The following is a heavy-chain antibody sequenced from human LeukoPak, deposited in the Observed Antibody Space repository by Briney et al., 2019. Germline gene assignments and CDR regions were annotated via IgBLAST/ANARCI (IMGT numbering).Heavy chain of an antibody. V-gene: IGHV3-30*03. CDR1: GFTFSSYG. J-gene: IGHJ4*02. D-gene: IGHD2-2*01. CDR2: ISYDGSNK. Sequence: GRSLRLSCAASGFTFSSYGMHWVRQAPGKGLEWVAVISYDGSNKYYADSVKGRFTISRDNSKNTLYLQMNSLRAEDTAVYYYARDLNIVVVPAAGFDYWGQGTLVTVSS. CDR3: ARDLNIVVVPAAGFDY.